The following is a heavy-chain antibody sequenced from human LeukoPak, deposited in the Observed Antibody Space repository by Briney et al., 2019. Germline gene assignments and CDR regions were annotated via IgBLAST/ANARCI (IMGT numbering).Heavy chain of an antibody. J-gene: IGHJ6*02. CDR1: GFTFNIYA. CDR2: ISGSGVST. CDR3: AKSDGDYRYGMDV. D-gene: IGHD4-17*01. Sequence: GGSLRLSCAASGFTFNIYAMSWVRQAPGKGLEWVSAISGSGVSTYYADSVKGRFTISRDNSKNTLYLQMNSLRAEDTAVYYCAKSDGDYRYGMDVWGQGTMVTVSS. V-gene: IGHV3-23*01.